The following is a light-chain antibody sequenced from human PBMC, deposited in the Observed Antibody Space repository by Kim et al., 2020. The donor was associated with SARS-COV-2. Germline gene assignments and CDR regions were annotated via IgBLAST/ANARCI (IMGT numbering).Light chain of an antibody. Sequence: TLPSSVGDTVTITCRASQSITSGLAWYQQKPGKAPKLLIYAVSSLDSGVPSRFSGSGSGTQFTLTISSLQPDDFATYYCQQHNGYFGGGTKVDI. J-gene: IGKJ4*01. V-gene: IGKV1-5*01. CDR1: QSITSG. CDR3: QQHNGY. CDR2: AVS.